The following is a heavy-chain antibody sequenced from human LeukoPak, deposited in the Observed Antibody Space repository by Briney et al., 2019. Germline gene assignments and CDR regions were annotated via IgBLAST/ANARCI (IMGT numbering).Heavy chain of an antibody. CDR2: VYYSGST. CDR1: GGSISGYY. V-gene: IGHV4-59*01. Sequence: SETVSLTCTVSGGSISGYYWSWIRQPPGKGLEWIGYVYYSGSTNYSPSLKSRVTISLDTSKNQFSLKLSSVTAADTAVYYCASERIVEVTYYFDYWGQGTLVTVSS. CDR3: ASERIVEVTYYFDY. D-gene: IGHD1-26*01. J-gene: IGHJ4*02.